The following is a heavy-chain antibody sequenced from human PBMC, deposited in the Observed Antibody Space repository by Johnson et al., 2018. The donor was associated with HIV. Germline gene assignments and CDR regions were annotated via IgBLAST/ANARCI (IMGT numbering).Heavy chain of an antibody. CDR3: ARDGRDLVTRGGFDV. D-gene: IGHD5-18*01. Sequence: QMQLVESGGGVVQPGRSLRLSCAASGFTFSSYGMHWVRQAPGKGLEWVAVIWYDGSNKYYADSVKGRFTISRDNSRNMLYLQMNSLRPEDTAVYYCARDGRDLVTRGGFDVWGPGTVVTVSS. CDR1: GFTFSSYG. V-gene: IGHV3-30*19. J-gene: IGHJ3*01. CDR2: IWYDGSNK.